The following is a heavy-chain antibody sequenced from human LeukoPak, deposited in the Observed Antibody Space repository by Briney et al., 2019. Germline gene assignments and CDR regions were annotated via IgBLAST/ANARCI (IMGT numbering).Heavy chain of an antibody. D-gene: IGHD3-10*01. CDR2: INHGGST. V-gene: IGHV4-34*01. CDR3: AGGDYHGSESYANY. J-gene: IGHJ4*02. CDR1: GGSFSGQY. Sequence: SETLSLTCAVYGGSFSGQYWGWIRQPPGKGLEWIGEINHGGSTSYNASLKSRVTISLDTSKNQFSLKLSSVTAADTAVYYCAGGDYHGSESYANYWGQGTLVTVSS.